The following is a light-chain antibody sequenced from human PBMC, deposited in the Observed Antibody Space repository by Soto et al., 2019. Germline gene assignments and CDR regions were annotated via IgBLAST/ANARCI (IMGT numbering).Light chain of an antibody. CDR1: QTIRSNY. CDR3: QQYGSSPWT. V-gene: IGKV3-20*01. CDR2: GAS. Sequence: EVVLTQSPGTLSLSPGERATLSCRASQTIRSNYLAWYQQRPGQAPRLLIYGASSRATDIPDRFSGSASGTDFTLTITRLEPEDFAVYYCQQYGSSPWTFGQGTKVDIK. J-gene: IGKJ1*01.